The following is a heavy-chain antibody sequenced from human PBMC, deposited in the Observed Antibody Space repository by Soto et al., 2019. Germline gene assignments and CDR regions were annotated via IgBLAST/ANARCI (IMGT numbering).Heavy chain of an antibody. V-gene: IGHV1-3*01. D-gene: IGHD6-19*01. Sequence: ASVKVSCKASGYTFTSYAMHWVRQAPGQRLEWMGWINAGNGNTKYSQKFQGRVTITADESTSTAYMELSSLRSEDTAVYYCARGWYSSGWYYFDYWGQGTLVTVSS. CDR3: ARGWYSSGWYYFDY. J-gene: IGHJ4*02. CDR2: INAGNGNT. CDR1: GYTFTSYA.